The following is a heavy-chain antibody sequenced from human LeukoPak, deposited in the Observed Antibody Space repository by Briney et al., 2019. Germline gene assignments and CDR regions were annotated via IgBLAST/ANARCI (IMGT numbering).Heavy chain of an antibody. J-gene: IGHJ3*02. D-gene: IGHD1-7*01. V-gene: IGHV1-2*06. CDR1: GYTFTGYS. CDR3: ARDRTTSDTFDT. Sequence: ASVKVSCKASGYTFTGYSMHWVRQAPGQGLEWMGRINPNSGGTNHAQKFQGKVTMTRDTSISTAYMELSRLRSDDTAVYYCARDRTTSDTFDTWGQGTMVTVSS. CDR2: INPNSGGT.